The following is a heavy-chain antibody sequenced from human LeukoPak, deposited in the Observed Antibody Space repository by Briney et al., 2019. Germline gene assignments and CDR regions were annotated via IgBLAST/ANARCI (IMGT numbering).Heavy chain of an antibody. CDR2: TYYRSKWYN. CDR1: GDSVSSNSAA. CDR3: ARGTAYGSGSYYLFDY. Sequence: SQTLSLTCAISGDSVSSNSAAWNWIRQSRSRGLEWLGRTYYRSKWYNDYAVSVKSRITINPDTSKNQFSLQLNSVTPEDTAVYYCARGTAYGSGSYYLFDYWGQGTLVTVSS. D-gene: IGHD3-10*01. J-gene: IGHJ4*02. V-gene: IGHV6-1*01.